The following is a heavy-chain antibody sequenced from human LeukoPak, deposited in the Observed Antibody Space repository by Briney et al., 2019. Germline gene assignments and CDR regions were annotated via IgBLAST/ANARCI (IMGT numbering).Heavy chain of an antibody. J-gene: IGHJ2*01. CDR3: AKGWYFDL. CDR2: ISGSGGNT. Sequence: GGSLRLSCAASGFTFSNYGMSWVRQAPGKGLEWVSTISGSGGNTYYADSVKGRFTISRDNSKNTLYLQMNSLRAEDTAVYYCAKGWYFDLWGRGTLVTVSS. V-gene: IGHV3-23*01. CDR1: GFTFSNYG.